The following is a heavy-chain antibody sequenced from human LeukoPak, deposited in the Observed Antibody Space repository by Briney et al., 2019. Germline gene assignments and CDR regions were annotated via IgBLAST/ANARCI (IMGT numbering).Heavy chain of an antibody. J-gene: IGHJ4*02. D-gene: IGHD3-9*01. V-gene: IGHV3-64D*06. CDR3: VKVPLDDILTGYWVYFDY. CDR1: GFTFSSYA. Sequence: GGSLRLSCSASGFTFSSYAMHWVRQAPGKGLEYVSAISSNGGSTYYADSVKGRFTISRDNSKNTLYLQMSSLRAEDTAVYYCVKVPLDDILTGYWVYFDYWGQGTQVTVSS. CDR2: ISSNGGST.